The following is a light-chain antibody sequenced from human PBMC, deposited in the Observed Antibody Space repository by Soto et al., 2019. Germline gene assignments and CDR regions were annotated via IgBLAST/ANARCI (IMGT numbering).Light chain of an antibody. V-gene: IGKV3-11*01. CDR1: QSVSSY. CDR2: DAS. Sequence: EIVLTQSPATLSVSPGERVTLSCRASQSVSSYLAWYQQIPGQAPRLLIYDASSRAPGIPVRFSGSGSGKDFTLTIRSLAPDDFAVYYCHQRSSFPTFGGGTKVEVK. CDR3: HQRSSFPT. J-gene: IGKJ4*01.